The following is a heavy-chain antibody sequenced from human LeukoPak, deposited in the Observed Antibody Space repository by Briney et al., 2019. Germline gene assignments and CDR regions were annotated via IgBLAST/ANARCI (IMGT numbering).Heavy chain of an antibody. CDR3: ARVQNEWQLLPGFDY. CDR2: IYSGGST. V-gene: IGHV3-53*01. CDR1: GSTVSSNY. Sequence: GGSLRLSCAASGSTVSSNYMSWVRQAPGKGLEWVSVIYSGGSTYYADSVKGRFTISRDNSKNTLYLQMNSLRAEDTAVYYCARVQNEWQLLPGFDYWGQGTLVTVSS. J-gene: IGHJ4*02. D-gene: IGHD1-26*01.